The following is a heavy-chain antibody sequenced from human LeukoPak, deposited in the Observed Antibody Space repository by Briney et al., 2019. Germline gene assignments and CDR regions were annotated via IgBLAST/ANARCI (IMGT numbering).Heavy chain of an antibody. V-gene: IGHV3-74*01. CDR3: ARRRTNYYYHYGMDV. CDR2: IKSDGSST. Sequence: PGGSLRLSCAASGFTFKDYWMHWVRQAPGKGLVWVSRIKSDGSSTSYADSVKGRFTISRDNAKNTLYLQVKSLRAEDSGVYYCARRRTNYYYHYGMDVWGQGTTVTVSS. J-gene: IGHJ6*02. CDR1: GFTFKDYW.